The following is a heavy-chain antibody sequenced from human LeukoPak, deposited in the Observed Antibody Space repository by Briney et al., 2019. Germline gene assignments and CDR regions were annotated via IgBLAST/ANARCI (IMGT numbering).Heavy chain of an antibody. CDR1: GFTFSSYA. D-gene: IGHD3-3*01. Sequence: GGSLSLSCAASGFTFSSYAMSWVRQAPGKGLEWVSGISGSSDTTYYADSVQGRFTISRDSSKNTLYLQMNSLRAEDTAVYYCATKLRFLEWSIPADYWSQGTLVTVSS. CDR2: ISGSSDTT. CDR3: ATKLRFLEWSIPADY. V-gene: IGHV3-23*01. J-gene: IGHJ4*02.